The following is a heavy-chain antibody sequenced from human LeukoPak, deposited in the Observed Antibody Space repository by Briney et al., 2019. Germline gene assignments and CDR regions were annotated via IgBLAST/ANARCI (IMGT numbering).Heavy chain of an antibody. Sequence: SEXXSLTCTVSGGSISSYYWSWLRQPPGKGLEWIGYIYYSGSTNYNPSLNIRVTISVATSNNQFSLKLSSVTAADTAVYYCARREGRYCSGGSCSYYFDYWGQGTLVTVSS. CDR3: ARREGRYCSGGSCSYYFDY. D-gene: IGHD2-15*01. J-gene: IGHJ4*02. CDR1: GGSISSYY. CDR2: IYYSGST. V-gene: IGHV4-59*01.